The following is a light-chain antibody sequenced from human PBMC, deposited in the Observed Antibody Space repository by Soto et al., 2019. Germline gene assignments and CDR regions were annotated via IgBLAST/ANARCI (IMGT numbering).Light chain of an antibody. CDR1: QSVRSY. CDR3: QQRSNWPT. Sequence: EIVLTQSPATLSLSPGERATLSCRASQSVRSYLAWYQQKPGQAPRLLIYDASNRATGIPARFSGSGSATDFTLTISSLEPEDFAVYYCQQRSNWPTFGPGTKVDIK. J-gene: IGKJ3*01. V-gene: IGKV3-11*01. CDR2: DAS.